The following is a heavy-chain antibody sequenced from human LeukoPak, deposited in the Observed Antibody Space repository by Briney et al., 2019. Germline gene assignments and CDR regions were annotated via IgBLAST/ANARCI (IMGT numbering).Heavy chain of an antibody. Sequence: SQTLSLTCAISGDSVSSNSAAWNWIRQSPSRGLEWLGRTYYRSKWYNDYAVSVKSRITINPDTSKNQFPLQLNSVTPENTAVYYCAREGSDRGAAAGISWFDPWGQGTLVTVSS. CDR1: GDSVSSNSAA. V-gene: IGHV6-1*01. CDR3: AREGSDRGAAAGISWFDP. D-gene: IGHD6-13*01. J-gene: IGHJ5*02. CDR2: TYYRSKWYN.